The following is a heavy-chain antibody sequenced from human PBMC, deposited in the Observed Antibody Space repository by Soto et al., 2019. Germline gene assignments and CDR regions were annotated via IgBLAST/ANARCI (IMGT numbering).Heavy chain of an antibody. CDR1: GGTFSSYS. D-gene: IGHD1-26*01. J-gene: IGHJ4*02. V-gene: IGHV1-69*01. CDR3: ARDGGRHSGGIDY. CDR2: IIPIFGTA. Sequence: QVQLVQSGAEVKKPGSSVKVSCKASGGTFSSYSINWVRQAPGQGLEWMGEIIPIFGTANYAQKIQGRVTITADESTSTAYMEVSSLRSEATAVYYCARDGGRHSGGIDYWGQGTLVTVSS.